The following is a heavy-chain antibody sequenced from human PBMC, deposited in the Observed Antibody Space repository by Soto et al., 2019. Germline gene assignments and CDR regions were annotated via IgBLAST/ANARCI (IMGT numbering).Heavy chain of an antibody. D-gene: IGHD6-19*01. Sequence: HITLKESGPTLVKPTQTLTLTCTFSGFSLSSTRMAVGWIRQPPGKALEWLALIYWDDDKRYSPFLKSRLTITKDTSKNQVVLTMSNMAPVDTARYYCAHIVVAGLGYYFDYWGQGTLVTVSS. J-gene: IGHJ4*02. CDR1: GFSLSSTRMA. CDR3: AHIVVAGLGYYFDY. V-gene: IGHV2-5*02. CDR2: IYWDDDK.